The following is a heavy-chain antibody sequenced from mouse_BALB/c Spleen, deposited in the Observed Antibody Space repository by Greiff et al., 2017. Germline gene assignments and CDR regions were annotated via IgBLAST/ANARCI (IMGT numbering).Heavy chain of an antibody. Sequence: EVKLVESGGGLVQPGGSRKLSCAASGFTFSSFGMHWVRQAPEKGLEWVAYISSGSSTIYYADTVKGRFTISRDNPKNTLFLQMTSLRSEDTAMYYCARSGDYYGSSYFDYWGQGTTLTVSS. CDR3: ARSGDYYGSSYFDY. D-gene: IGHD1-1*01. CDR2: ISSGSSTI. J-gene: IGHJ2*01. V-gene: IGHV5-17*02. CDR1: GFTFSSFG.